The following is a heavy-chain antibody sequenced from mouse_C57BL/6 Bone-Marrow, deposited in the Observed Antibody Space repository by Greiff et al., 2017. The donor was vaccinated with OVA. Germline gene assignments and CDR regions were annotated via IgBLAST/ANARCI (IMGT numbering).Heavy chain of an antibody. V-gene: IGHV1-50*01. Sequence: VQLQQPGAELVKPGASVKLSCKASGYTFTSYWMQWVKQRPGQGLEWIGEIDPSDSYTNYNQKFKGKATLTVDTSSSTAYMQLNSLTSEDSAVYYCAGAVFAYWGRGTLVTVSA. CDR3: AGAVFAY. CDR2: IDPSDSYT. J-gene: IGHJ3*01. CDR1: GYTFTSYW.